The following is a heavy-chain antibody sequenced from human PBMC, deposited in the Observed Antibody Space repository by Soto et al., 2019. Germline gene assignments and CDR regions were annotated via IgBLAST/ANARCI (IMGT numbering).Heavy chain of an antibody. J-gene: IGHJ6*02. Sequence: QVQLVQSGAEVKKPGSSVKVSCKASGDTLSTYAISWVRQAPGQGLQWMGGIIPVIGTPNYAQKFQGRVTITADESTSTAYMELSRLRSEDTAVYYCARGPIVRGVALYGMDVWGQGTTVTVSS. CDR1: GDTLSTYA. V-gene: IGHV1-69*01. D-gene: IGHD3-10*01. CDR2: IIPVIGTP. CDR3: ARGPIVRGVALYGMDV.